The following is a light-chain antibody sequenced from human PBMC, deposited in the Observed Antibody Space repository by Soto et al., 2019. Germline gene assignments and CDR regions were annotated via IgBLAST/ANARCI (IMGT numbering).Light chain of an antibody. J-gene: IGKJ3*01. Sequence: DIQMTQFPSFLSASVGDRVTITCRASQTIGRYLNWYQQNPVKVHNHLIYAASTLQNGVPARFSSSGYGTDFTLTTTSLQPEDFATNYCEQSYSALLFTFGPRTKVDI. V-gene: IGKV1-39*01. CDR3: EQSYSALLFT. CDR1: QTIGRY. CDR2: AAS.